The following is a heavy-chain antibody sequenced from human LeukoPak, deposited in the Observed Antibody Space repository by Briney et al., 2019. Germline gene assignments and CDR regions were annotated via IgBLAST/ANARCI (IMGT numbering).Heavy chain of an antibody. CDR1: GLIFSSYV. V-gene: IGHV3-48*01. J-gene: IGHJ4*02. CDR3: ARDISSWSGSNFDY. Sequence: GGSLRLSCAASGLIFSSYVMNWVRQAPGKGLEWVSYISSSSSTIYYADSVKGRFTISRDNAKNSLYLQMNSLRAEDTAVYYCARDISSWSGSNFDYWGQGTLVTVSS. D-gene: IGHD6-13*01. CDR2: ISSSSSTI.